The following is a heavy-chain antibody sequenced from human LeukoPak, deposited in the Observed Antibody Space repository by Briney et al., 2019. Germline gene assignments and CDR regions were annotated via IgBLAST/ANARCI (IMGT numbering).Heavy chain of an antibody. Sequence: SETLSLTCAVYGGSFSGYYWSWIRQPPGKGLEWLGEINHSGSTNYNPSLKSRVTISVDTSKNQFSLKLSSVTAADTAVYYCARDISHYYGSGSIYYFDYWGQGTLVTVSS. CDR1: GGSFSGYY. CDR2: INHSGST. V-gene: IGHV4-34*01. J-gene: IGHJ4*02. CDR3: ARDISHYYGSGSIYYFDY. D-gene: IGHD3-10*01.